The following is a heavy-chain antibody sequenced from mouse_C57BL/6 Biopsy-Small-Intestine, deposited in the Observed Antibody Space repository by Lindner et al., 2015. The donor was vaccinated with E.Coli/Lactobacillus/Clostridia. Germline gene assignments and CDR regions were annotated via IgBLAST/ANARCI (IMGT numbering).Heavy chain of an antibody. Sequence: VQLQESGPELVKPGASVKISCKASGYAFSSSWMNWVKQRPGKGLEWIGRIYPGDGDTNYNGKFKGKATLTADKSSSTAYMQLSSLTSEDSAVYFCARSEGYIAYWGQGTLVTVSA. CDR3: ARSEGYIAY. J-gene: IGHJ3*01. CDR1: GYAFSSSW. V-gene: IGHV1-82*01. CDR2: IYPGDGDT.